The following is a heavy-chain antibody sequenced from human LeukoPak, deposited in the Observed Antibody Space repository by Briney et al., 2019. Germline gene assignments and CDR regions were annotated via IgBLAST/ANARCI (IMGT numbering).Heavy chain of an antibody. D-gene: IGHD1-26*01. CDR2: ISGSGGST. J-gene: IGHJ4*02. CDR1: GFTFSSYA. CDR3: ARVSSGGGKSFYFDY. V-gene: IGHV3-23*01. Sequence: GGSLRLSCAASGFTFSSYAMSWVRQAPGKGLEWVSAISGSGGSTYYADSVKGRFTISRDNSKNTLYLQMNSLRAGDTAVYYCARVSSGGGKSFYFDYWGQGTLVTVSS.